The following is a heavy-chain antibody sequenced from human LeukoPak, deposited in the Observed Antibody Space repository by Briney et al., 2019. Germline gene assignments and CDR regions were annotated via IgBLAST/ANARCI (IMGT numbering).Heavy chain of an antibody. Sequence: SQTLSLTCAISGDSVSSNSAAWNWIRQSPSRGLERLGRTYYRSKWYNDYAVSVKSRITINPDTSKNQFSLQLNSVTPEDTAVYYCARDRGIPDYSGSYYDYWGQGTLVTVSS. CDR1: GDSVSSNSAA. J-gene: IGHJ4*02. CDR3: ARDRGIPDYSGSYYDY. CDR2: TYYRSKWYN. V-gene: IGHV6-1*01. D-gene: IGHD1-26*01.